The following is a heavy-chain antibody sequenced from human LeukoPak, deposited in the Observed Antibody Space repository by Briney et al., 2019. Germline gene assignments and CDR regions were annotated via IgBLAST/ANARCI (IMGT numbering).Heavy chain of an antibody. Sequence: SETLSLTCTVSGGSIRSGGYYRSWIRQHPGKGLEWIGYIYYGGSTYYNPSLKSRVTISVDTSKNQFSLKLSSVTAADTAVYYCATANQNRTTSPLYYYYYGMYVWGQGTTVTVSS. V-gene: IGHV4-31*03. D-gene: IGHD2/OR15-2a*01. CDR2: IYYGGST. CDR1: GGSIRSGGYY. J-gene: IGHJ6*02. CDR3: ATANQNRTTSPLYYYYYGMYV.